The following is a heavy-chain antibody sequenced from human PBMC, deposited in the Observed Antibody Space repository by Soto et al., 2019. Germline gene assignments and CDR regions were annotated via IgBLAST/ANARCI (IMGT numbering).Heavy chain of an antibody. Sequence: QPQLQESGPGLVKPSETLSLTCTVSGGSISSSSYYWGWIRQPPGKGLERIGSIYYSGSTYYNPSLKSRVTISVDTSKNQFSLKLSSVTAADTAVYYCARPSPRYCSGGSCLEFPDAFDIWGQGTMVTVSS. D-gene: IGHD2-15*01. V-gene: IGHV4-39*01. J-gene: IGHJ3*02. CDR3: ARPSPRYCSGGSCLEFPDAFDI. CDR1: GGSISSSSYY. CDR2: IYYSGST.